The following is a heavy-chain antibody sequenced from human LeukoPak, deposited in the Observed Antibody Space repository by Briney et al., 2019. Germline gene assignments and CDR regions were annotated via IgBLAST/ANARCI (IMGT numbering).Heavy chain of an antibody. J-gene: IGHJ4*02. CDR1: GFTFSTYW. D-gene: IGHD2-15*01. CDR2: ISSDASIT. Sequence: PGGSLRLSCAASGFTFSTYWMHWVRQDPGKGLVWVSRISSDASITSYADPVKGRFTISRDNAKNTLYLQMNSLRAEDTAQYYCATSARTYIGSSLDYWGQGTLVTVSS. V-gene: IGHV3-74*01. CDR3: ATSARTYIGSSLDY.